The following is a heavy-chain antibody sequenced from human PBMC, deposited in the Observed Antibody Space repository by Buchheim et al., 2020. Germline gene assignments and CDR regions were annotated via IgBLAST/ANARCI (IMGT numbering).Heavy chain of an antibody. Sequence: QVQLQESGPGLVKASQTLSLTCTVSGGSINGHYWGWLRQPPGKGLEWVGYIYDTGSAKYNPALKSRVSISADTSKNQFSLRLNSVAAADTAVYYCARRSFDANGYYYFDSWGQG. J-gene: IGHJ4*02. D-gene: IGHD2-8*01. CDR2: IYDTGSA. CDR1: GGSINGHY. CDR3: ARRSFDANGYYYFDS. V-gene: IGHV4-59*11.